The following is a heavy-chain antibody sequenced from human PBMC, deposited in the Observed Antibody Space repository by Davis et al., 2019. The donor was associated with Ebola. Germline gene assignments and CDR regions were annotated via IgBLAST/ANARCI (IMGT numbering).Heavy chain of an antibody. CDR3: AKDPQKWELHYYYGMDV. CDR1: GFTFSSNW. J-gene: IGHJ6*02. CDR2: INIDGSST. V-gene: IGHV3-74*01. Sequence: GESLKISCAASGFTFSSNWMHWVRQAPGKGLVWVSRINIDGSSTSYADSVKGRFTISRDNSKNTLYLQMNSLRAEDTAVYYCAKDPQKWELHYYYGMDVWGQGTTVTVSS. D-gene: IGHD1-26*01.